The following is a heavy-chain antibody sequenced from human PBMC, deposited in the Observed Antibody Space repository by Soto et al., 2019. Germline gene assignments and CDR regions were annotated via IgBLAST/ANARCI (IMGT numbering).Heavy chain of an antibody. V-gene: IGHV3-48*02. CDR1: GFTFRSYS. Sequence: EVQLVESGGGLVQPGGSLRLTCVASGFTFRSYSMNWVRQAPGKGLAWISYISISTPTVYYADSVKGRFTISRDNAKNSLYLQMSSLRDEDTAVYYCATRSMVRGVTGGNYWGQGTLVTVSS. CDR3: ATRSMVRGVTGGNY. CDR2: ISISTPTV. D-gene: IGHD3-10*01. J-gene: IGHJ4*02.